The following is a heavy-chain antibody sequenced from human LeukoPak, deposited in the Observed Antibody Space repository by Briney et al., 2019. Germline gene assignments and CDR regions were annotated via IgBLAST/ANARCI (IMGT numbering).Heavy chain of an antibody. CDR3: ASPRGDDSGGYYTWYFHH. J-gene: IGHJ1*01. D-gene: IGHD3-22*01. CDR2: IYYSGDT. Sequence: SETLSLTCIVSGGSISGYYWSWIRQSPGKGLEWIGYIYYSGDTNYNPSLKSRVTISVDTSKNQFSLKLSSVTAADTAVYFCASPRGDDSGGYYTWYFHHWGQGILVTVSS. V-gene: IGHV4-59*08. CDR1: GGSISGYY.